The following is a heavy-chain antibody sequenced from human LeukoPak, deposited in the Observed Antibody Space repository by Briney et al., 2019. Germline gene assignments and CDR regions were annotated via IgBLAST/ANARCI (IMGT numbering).Heavy chain of an antibody. J-gene: IGHJ6*02. Sequence: ASVKVSCKASGYTFTSYDINWVRQATGQGLEWMGWMNPNSGNTGYAQKFQGRVNMTRNTSISTAYMELSSLRSEDTAVYYCARADAAYYDFWSGYSYYYGMDVWGQGTTVTVSS. D-gene: IGHD3-3*01. V-gene: IGHV1-8*01. CDR2: MNPNSGNT. CDR3: ARADAAYYDFWSGYSYYYGMDV. CDR1: GYTFTSYD.